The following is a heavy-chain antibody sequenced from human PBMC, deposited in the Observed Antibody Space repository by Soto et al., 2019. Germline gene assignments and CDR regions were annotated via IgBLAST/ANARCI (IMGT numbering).Heavy chain of an antibody. J-gene: IGHJ5*02. CDR2: IKSDGRST. CDR3: ARSDWFDP. Sequence: EVQLVESGGGLVQPGGSLRLSCAASGFTFSGHWMHWVRQAPGKGLVWVSRIKSDGRSTSYADSVKGRFTVSRDNAKNTLYLQMKSLRAEDTAVYYCARSDWFDPWGQGTLVTVSS. CDR1: GFTFSGHW. V-gene: IGHV3-74*01.